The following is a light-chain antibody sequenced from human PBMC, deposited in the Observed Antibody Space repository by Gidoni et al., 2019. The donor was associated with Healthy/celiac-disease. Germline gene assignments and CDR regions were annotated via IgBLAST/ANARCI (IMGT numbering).Light chain of an antibody. CDR2: WAS. Sequence: DIVMTQSPDSLAVSLGERATINCKSSQSVLYSSNNQHYLAWYQQKPGQPPKLLIYWASPRESGVPDRFRGSESGTDFTLTISSLRAEDVAVYYCQQYYSTPPTFGPGTKVDIK. V-gene: IGKV4-1*01. CDR3: QQYYSTPPT. CDR1: QSVLYSSNNQHY. J-gene: IGKJ3*01.